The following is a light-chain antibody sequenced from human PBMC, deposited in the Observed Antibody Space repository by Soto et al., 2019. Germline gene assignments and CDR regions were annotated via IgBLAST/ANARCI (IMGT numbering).Light chain of an antibody. CDR2: GAS. J-gene: IGKJ2*01. V-gene: IGKV3-15*01. CDR1: ESVSSN. CDR3: QQYNNWPYT. Sequence: EIVMTQSLATLSVSPGERATLSCSASESVSSNLAWYQQKPGQAPSLLIFGASTRATGIPARISGSGSATAFTHTSTSMQSEDFAVYYCQQYNNWPYTFGQGTNLEIK.